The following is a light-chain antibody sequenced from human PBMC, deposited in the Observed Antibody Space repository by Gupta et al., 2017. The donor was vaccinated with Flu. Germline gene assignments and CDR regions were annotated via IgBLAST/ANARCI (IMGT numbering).Light chain of an antibody. Sequence: QSVLTQPPSASGTPGQRVTISCSGSSSNIGSNTVNWYQLPGTAPKFLIYSNNQRPSGVPDRFSGSKSGTSASLAISGLQSEDEADYYCATWDDSLNGPVFGGGTKLTVL. CDR1: SSNIGSNT. V-gene: IGLV1-44*01. CDR2: SNN. J-gene: IGLJ3*02. CDR3: ATWDDSLNGPV.